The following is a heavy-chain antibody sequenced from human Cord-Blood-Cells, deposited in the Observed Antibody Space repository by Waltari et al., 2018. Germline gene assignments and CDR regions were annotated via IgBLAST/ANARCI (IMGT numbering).Heavy chain of an antibody. V-gene: IGHV1-69*01. J-gene: IGHJ3*02. CDR3: AREGYGKAFDI. CDR2: IIPIFDTA. Sequence: QVQPVQPGAEVKKPGSSVKVSCKASAGTFSSSAISWVRQAPRQGLEWMGGIIPIFDTANYAQKFQGRVTITADESTSTAYMELSSLRSEDTAVYYCAREGYGKAFDIWGQGTMVTVSS. D-gene: IGHD1-1*01. CDR1: AGTFSSSA.